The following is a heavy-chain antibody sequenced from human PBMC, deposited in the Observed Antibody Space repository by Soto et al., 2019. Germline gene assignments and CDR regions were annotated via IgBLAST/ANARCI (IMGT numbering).Heavy chain of an antibody. CDR1: GGSVSSYY. CDR3: ARASVGPPGGGSWTMPFDF. V-gene: IGHV4-4*07. CDR2: IYTGGST. D-gene: IGHD2-15*01. Sequence: SETLSLTCSVSGGSVSSYYWSWIRRPAGKGLEWIGRIYTGGSTNYNPSLKSRVTMSVDTSKNQFSLRLTSVTAADTAVYYCARASVGPPGGGSWTMPFDFWGQGTLVTVSS. J-gene: IGHJ4*02.